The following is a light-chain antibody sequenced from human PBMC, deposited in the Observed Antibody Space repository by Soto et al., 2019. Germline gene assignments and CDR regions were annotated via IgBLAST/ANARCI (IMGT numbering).Light chain of an antibody. CDR3: QQYHKWPIT. CDR2: GAS. CDR1: QGVSRK. Sequence: EIVMTQSPATLSVAPGERVTLSCRASQGVSRKLAWYQHKSGQAPRLLISGASAGATGIPARFSGSGSGTEFTLTISSLQSEDCEIYYCQQYHKWPITFGGGTKVEIK. J-gene: IGKJ4*01. V-gene: IGKV3-15*01.